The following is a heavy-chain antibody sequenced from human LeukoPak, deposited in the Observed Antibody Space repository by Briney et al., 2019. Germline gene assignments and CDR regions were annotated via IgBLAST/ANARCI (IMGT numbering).Heavy chain of an antibody. J-gene: IGHJ4*02. D-gene: IGHD2-2*02. Sequence: GGSLRLSCAASGFTFSIYSMHWVRQAPGKGLEWVAIIWYDGGNKYYADSVKGRFTISRDNSKNTLYLQMNSLRAEDTAVYFCARAHCTSTTCYNFDYWGQGTLVTVSS. CDR1: GFTFSIYS. CDR2: IWYDGGNK. CDR3: ARAHCTSTTCYNFDY. V-gene: IGHV3-30*02.